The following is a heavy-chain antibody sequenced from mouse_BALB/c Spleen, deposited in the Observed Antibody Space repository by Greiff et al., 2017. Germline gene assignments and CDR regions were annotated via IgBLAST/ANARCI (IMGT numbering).Heavy chain of an antibody. J-gene: IGHJ2*01. Sequence: EVKLEESGGGLVQPGGSLKLSCAASGFTFSSYTMSWVRQTPEKRLEWVAYISSGSSTIYYADTVKGRFTISRDNPKNTLFLQMTSLRSEDTAMYYCAREYYGSSSDYWGQGTTLTVSS. CDR2: ISSGSSTI. CDR3: AREYYGSSSDY. D-gene: IGHD1-1*01. V-gene: IGHV5-12-2*01. CDR1: GFTFSSYT.